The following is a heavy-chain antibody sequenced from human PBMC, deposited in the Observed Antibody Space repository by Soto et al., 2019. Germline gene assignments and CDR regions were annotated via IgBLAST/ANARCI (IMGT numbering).Heavy chain of an antibody. D-gene: IGHD3-22*01. CDR3: ARGYYDSSGYSGDDFDI. CDR2: INPSGGST. V-gene: IGHV1-46*01. J-gene: IGHJ3*02. Sequence: ASVKVSCKASGYTFTSYYMHWVRQAPGQGLEWMGIINPSGGSTSYAQKFQGRVTMTRDTSTSTVYMELSSLRSEDTAVYYCARGYYDSSGYSGDDFDIWGQGTMVTVSS. CDR1: GYTFTSYY.